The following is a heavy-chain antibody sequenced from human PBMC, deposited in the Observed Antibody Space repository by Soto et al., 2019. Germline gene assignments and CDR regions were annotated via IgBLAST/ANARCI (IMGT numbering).Heavy chain of an antibody. D-gene: IGHD5-12*01. J-gene: IGHJ4*02. CDR1: GFSLSTRGVG. Sequence: QITLKESGPTLVKPTQTLTLTCTFSGFSLSTRGVGVAWIRQPPGKALEWLALIFWDDDKWYSPSLKSRLTITEDTSRNQVVLTMPNMDPVATATYYCAHRPRGYAFYFDYWGQVTLFTVAS. CDR2: IFWDDDK. V-gene: IGHV2-5*02. CDR3: AHRPRGYAFYFDY.